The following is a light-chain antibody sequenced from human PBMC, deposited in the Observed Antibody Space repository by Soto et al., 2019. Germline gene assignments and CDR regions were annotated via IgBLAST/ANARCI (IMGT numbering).Light chain of an antibody. V-gene: IGKV3-20*01. Sequence: EIVLTQSPGTLSLSPGEIATLSCRASQSVSSSYLAWYQQKPGQAPRLLIYGASSRDTGIPERFSGSGSGTDFTLTISSLEPDDFAVYYCQQYCXSGTSGQGTKV. CDR1: QSVSSSY. CDR2: GAS. J-gene: IGKJ1*01. CDR3: QQYCXSGT.